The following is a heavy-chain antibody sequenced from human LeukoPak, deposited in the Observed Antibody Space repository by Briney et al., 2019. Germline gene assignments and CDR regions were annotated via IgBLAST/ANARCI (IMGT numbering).Heavy chain of an antibody. J-gene: IGHJ4*02. CDR1: GFTFSSYA. D-gene: IGHD3-3*01. CDR3: ARALTINLDY. Sequence: GGSLRLSCAASGFTFSSYAMHWVRQAPGKGLEWVAVISYDGSNKYYADSVKGRFTISRDNSKNTLYLQMNSLRAEGTAVYYCARALTINLDYWGQGTLVTVSS. V-gene: IGHV3-30-3*01. CDR2: ISYDGSNK.